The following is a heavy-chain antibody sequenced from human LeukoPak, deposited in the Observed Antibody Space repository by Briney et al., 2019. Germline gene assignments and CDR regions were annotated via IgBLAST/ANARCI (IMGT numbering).Heavy chain of an antibody. CDR1: GYTFTSYG. CDR2: ISAYNGNT. Sequence: GASVKVSCKASGYTFTSYGISWVRQAPGQGLEWMGWISAYNGNTNYAQKLQGRVTMTTDTSTSTAYMELRSLRSDDTAVYYCARARRSRNSNWFDPWGQGTLVTVSS. CDR3: ARARRSRNSNWFDP. J-gene: IGHJ5*02. V-gene: IGHV1-18*01.